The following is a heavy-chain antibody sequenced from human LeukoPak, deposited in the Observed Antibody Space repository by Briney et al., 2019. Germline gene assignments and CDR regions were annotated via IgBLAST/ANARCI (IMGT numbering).Heavy chain of an antibody. Sequence: SETLSLTCTVSGGSISSSSYYWGWIRQPPGKGLEWIGSIYYSGSTYYNPSLKSRVTTSVDTSKNQFSLKLSSVTAADTAVYYCARVGYYGSSGFAYWGQGTLVTVSS. V-gene: IGHV4-39*01. J-gene: IGHJ4*02. CDR1: GGSISSSSYY. D-gene: IGHD3-22*01. CDR2: IYYSGST. CDR3: ARVGYYGSSGFAY.